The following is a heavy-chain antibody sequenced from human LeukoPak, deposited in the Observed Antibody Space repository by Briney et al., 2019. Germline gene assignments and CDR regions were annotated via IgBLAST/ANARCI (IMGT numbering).Heavy chain of an antibody. CDR2: FDPEDGET. J-gene: IGHJ4*02. CDR3: ATALYYYDSSGYPPLGY. V-gene: IGHV1-24*01. CDR1: GYTLTELS. Sequence: ASVKVSCKVSGYTLTELSMHWVRQAPGKGLEWMGGFDPEDGETIYAQKSQGRVTMTEDTSTDTAYMELSSLRSEDTAVYYCATALYYYDSSGYPPLGYWGQGTLVTVSS. D-gene: IGHD3-22*01.